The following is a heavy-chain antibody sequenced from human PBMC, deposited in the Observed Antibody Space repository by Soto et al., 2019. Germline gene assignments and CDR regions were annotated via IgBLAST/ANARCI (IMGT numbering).Heavy chain of an antibody. J-gene: IGHJ4*02. V-gene: IGHV1-69*13. CDR1: GGTFNNYA. CDR2: IIPIFNSA. D-gene: IGHD5-12*01. Sequence: ASVKVSCKASGGTFNNYALSWLRQAPGQGLEWMGGIIPIFNSANYAQKFQGRVTITADDSTSTAYMELRSLRPDDPAVYYCAREVTVASYSFDFWGQGTMVTVYS. CDR3: AREVTVASYSFDF.